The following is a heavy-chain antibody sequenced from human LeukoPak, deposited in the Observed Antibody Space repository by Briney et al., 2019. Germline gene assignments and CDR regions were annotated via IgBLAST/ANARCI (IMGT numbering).Heavy chain of an antibody. CDR3: ARAPLHLAMYHYFDY. Sequence: GGTLRLSCAVSGFTFSSYGMSWVRQAPGKGLEWVSGISGSGDNTYHADSVKGRFTISRDNSKNTLYLQMNSLRAEDTAVYYCARAPLHLAMYHYFDYWGQGTLVTVSS. V-gene: IGHV3-23*01. D-gene: IGHD2-2*01. CDR1: GFTFSSYG. CDR2: ISGSGDNT. J-gene: IGHJ4*02.